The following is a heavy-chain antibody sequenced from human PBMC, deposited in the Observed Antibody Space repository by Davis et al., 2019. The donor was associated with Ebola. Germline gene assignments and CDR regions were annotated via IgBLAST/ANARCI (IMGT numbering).Heavy chain of an antibody. CDR3: ARFTYYDYIWGSPEY. V-gene: IGHV1-18*01. Sequence: ASVTVSCKASGYTFTSYGISWVRQAPGQGLEWMGWISAYNGNTNYAQKLQGRVTMTTDTSTSTAYMELRSLRSDDTAVYYCARFTYYDYIWGSPEYWGQGTLVTVSS. J-gene: IGHJ4*02. D-gene: IGHD3-16*01. CDR2: ISAYNGNT. CDR1: GYTFTSYG.